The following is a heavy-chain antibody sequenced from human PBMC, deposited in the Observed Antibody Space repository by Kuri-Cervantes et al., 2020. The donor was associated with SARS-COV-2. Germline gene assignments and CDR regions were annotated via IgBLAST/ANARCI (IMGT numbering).Heavy chain of an antibody. D-gene: IGHD5-18*01. Sequence: ESLKISCTVSGGSISSYYWSWIRQPPGKGLEWIGYIYYSGSTNYNPSLNSGVTISADTSKNQFSLKLSSVTAADTAVYYCARISGFSYGYSDYWGQGILVTVSS. J-gene: IGHJ4*02. CDR3: ARISGFSYGYSDY. CDR2: IYYSGST. V-gene: IGHV4-59*12. CDR1: GGSISSYY.